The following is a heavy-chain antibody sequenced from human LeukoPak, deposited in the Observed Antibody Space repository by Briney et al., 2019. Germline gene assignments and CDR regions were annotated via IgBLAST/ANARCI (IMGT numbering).Heavy chain of an antibody. J-gene: IGHJ3*02. D-gene: IGHD3-10*01. CDR2: IKQDGSEK. Sequence: PGGSLRLSCAASGFTFSSYWMSWVRQTPGKGLEWVANIKQDGSEKYYVDSVKGRFTISRDNAKNSLYLQMNSLRAEDTAVYYCARGGSSGSPHPHDAFDIWGQGTMVTVSS. V-gene: IGHV3-7*01. CDR3: ARGGSSGSPHPHDAFDI. CDR1: GFTFSSYW.